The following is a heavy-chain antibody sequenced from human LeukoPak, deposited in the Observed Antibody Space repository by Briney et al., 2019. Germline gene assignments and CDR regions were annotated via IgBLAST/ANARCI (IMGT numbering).Heavy chain of an antibody. Sequence: GGSLRLSCATSGFTFSTYAMSWVRQAPGKGLEWVSTISGSGGSTYYADSVKGRFTISRDNSKNTLYLQMNSLRAEDTAIYYCAKVQDYDILTGYYIAGGKFDYWGQGTLVTVSS. CDR2: ISGSGGST. D-gene: IGHD3-9*01. CDR1: GFTFSTYA. V-gene: IGHV3-23*01. J-gene: IGHJ4*02. CDR3: AKVQDYDILTGYYIAGGKFDY.